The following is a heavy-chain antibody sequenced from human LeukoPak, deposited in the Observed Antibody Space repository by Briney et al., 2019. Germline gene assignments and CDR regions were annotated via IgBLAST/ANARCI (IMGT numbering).Heavy chain of an antibody. CDR1: GGSISSSSYY. Sequence: SETLSLTCTVSGGSISSSSYYWGWIRQPPGKGLEWIGSIHYSGSTKYNPSLESRVTISLDTSKNQVSLKLNSATAADTAVYYCARAPSGDYVFDIWGQGTMVTVSS. J-gene: IGHJ3*02. V-gene: IGHV4-39*01. CDR3: ARAPSGDYVFDI. CDR2: IHYSGST. D-gene: IGHD3-10*01.